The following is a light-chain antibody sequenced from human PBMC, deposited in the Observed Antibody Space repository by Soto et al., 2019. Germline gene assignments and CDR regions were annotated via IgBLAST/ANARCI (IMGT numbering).Light chain of an antibody. Sequence: QSALTQPASVSGSPGQSITISCTGTSSDVGGYNYVSWYQQHPGKAPKLMIYGVSNRASGVSNRFSGSKSGNTASLTISGLQAEDEADYSCSSYASSNTYVFGSGTKLTVL. CDR3: SSYASSNTYV. CDR1: SSDVGGYNY. J-gene: IGLJ1*01. CDR2: GVS. V-gene: IGLV2-14*01.